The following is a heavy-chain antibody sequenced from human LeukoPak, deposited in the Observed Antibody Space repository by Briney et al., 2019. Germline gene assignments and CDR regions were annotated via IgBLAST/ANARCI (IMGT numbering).Heavy chain of an antibody. CDR2: IYSGGST. CDR1: GFTFSSYA. V-gene: IGHV3-66*01. J-gene: IGHJ3*02. D-gene: IGHD3-10*01. Sequence: PGGSLRLSCAASGFTFSSYAMSWVRQAPGKGLEWVSVIYSGGSTYYADSVKGRFTISRDNSKNTLYLQMNSLRAEDTAVYYCARVAEVYSYASGPFDIWGQGTMVTVSS. CDR3: ARVAEVYSYASGPFDI.